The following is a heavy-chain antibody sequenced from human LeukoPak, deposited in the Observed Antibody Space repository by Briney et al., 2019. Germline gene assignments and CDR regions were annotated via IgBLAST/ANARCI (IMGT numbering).Heavy chain of an antibody. J-gene: IGHJ4*02. CDR3: ARGTYSGSYAPFDY. D-gene: IGHD1-26*01. CDR2: IIPIFGTA. V-gene: IGHV1-69*01. CDR1: GGTFSSYA. Sequence: ASVKVSCKASGGTFSSYAISWVRQAPGQGLEWMGGIIPIFGTANYAQKFQGRVTITADESTSTAYMELSSLRSEDTAVYYCARGTYSGSYAPFDYWSQGTLVTVSS.